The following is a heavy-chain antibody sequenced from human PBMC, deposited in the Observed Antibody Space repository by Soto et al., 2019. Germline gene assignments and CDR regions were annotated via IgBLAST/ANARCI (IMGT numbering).Heavy chain of an antibody. D-gene: IGHD3-16*01. CDR3: ARGNPFNYAGFDV. V-gene: IGHV1-8*01. CDR1: GYTFSDFD. CDR2: MNAKSGDT. J-gene: IGHJ6*02. Sequence: ASVKVSCKASGYTFSDFDINWLRQTSGQGPEWMGWMNAKSGDTFFAQRFHDKFNMTWDTSLTTAYMEVGSLTSDHAAIYYCARGNPFNYAGFDVWGQGXTVTVYS.